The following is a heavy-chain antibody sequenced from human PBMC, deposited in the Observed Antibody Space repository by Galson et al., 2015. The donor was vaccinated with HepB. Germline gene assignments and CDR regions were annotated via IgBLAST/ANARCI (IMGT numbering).Heavy chain of an antibody. V-gene: IGHV4-59*08. CDR1: GVSISNYY. D-gene: IGHD2-2*01. CDR3: ASSLVVPAGNEYYFYGMDV. CDR2: IYYSGNT. Sequence: ETMSLTCTVSGVSISNYYWSWIRPPPGKGLEWIGYIYYSGNTNYNPSLKSRVTISLDRSKNKFSLKLSSVTAADTAVYYCASSLVVPAGNEYYFYGMDVWGQGTTVTVSS. J-gene: IGHJ6*02.